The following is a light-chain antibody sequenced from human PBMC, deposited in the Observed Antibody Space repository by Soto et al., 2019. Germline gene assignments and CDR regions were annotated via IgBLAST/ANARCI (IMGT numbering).Light chain of an antibody. CDR2: GVS. J-gene: IGKJ1*01. V-gene: IGKV3-15*01. Sequence: EIVMTQSPATLSVSPGERVTLSCRASQSLGSNLAWYQKKPGQAPRLLIYGVSTRATGVPARFSGSGSGTEFTLTISSLQSEDFAVYYCQQYDKWPPWTFGQGTKVEIK. CDR1: QSLGSN. CDR3: QQYDKWPPWT.